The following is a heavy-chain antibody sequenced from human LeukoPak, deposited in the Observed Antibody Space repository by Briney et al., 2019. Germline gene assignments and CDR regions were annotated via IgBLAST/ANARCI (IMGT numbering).Heavy chain of an antibody. CDR1: GYTLTDYY. CDR2: INPNSGGT. CDR3: ARSLFRRESGPLQRLTTVVTRIGVFDY. D-gene: IGHD4-23*01. V-gene: IGHV1-2*02. Sequence: ASVKVSCKASGYTLTDYYMHWVRQAPGQGLEWMGWINPNSGGTNYAQKFQGRVTMTRDTSISTAYMELSRLRSDDTAVYYCARSLFRRESGPLQRLTTVVTRIGVFDYWGQGTLVTVSS. J-gene: IGHJ4*02.